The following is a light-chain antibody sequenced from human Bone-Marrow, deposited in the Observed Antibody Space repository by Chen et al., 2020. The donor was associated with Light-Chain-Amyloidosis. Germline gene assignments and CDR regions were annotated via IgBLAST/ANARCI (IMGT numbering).Light chain of an antibody. J-gene: IGLJ3*02. Sequence: SYVLTQPSSVSVAPGQPATIARGGNHIGSTSVHWYQQTPGQAPLLVVYDDSDRPSGIPERLSGSNSGNTATLTISRVEAGDEADYYCQVWDRSSDRPVFGGGTKLTVL. CDR3: QVWDRSSDRPV. V-gene: IGLV3-21*02. CDR1: HIGSTS. CDR2: DDS.